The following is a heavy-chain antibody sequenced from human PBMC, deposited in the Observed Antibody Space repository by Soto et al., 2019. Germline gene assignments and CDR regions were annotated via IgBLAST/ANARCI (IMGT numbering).Heavy chain of an antibody. J-gene: IGHJ6*02. CDR1: GGTFSSYD. CDR3: ARGYPRYSSSCLDYGMDF. CDR2: IIPIFGTA. V-gene: IGHV1-69*06. Sequence: QVQLVQSGAEVKKPGSSVKVSCKASGGTFSSYDISWVRQAPGQGLEWMGGIIPIFGTANYAQKFQGRVTITADKSTSTAYMELSSLRSEDTAVYYCARGYPRYSSSCLDYGMDFWGQGTTVTVSS. D-gene: IGHD6-6*01.